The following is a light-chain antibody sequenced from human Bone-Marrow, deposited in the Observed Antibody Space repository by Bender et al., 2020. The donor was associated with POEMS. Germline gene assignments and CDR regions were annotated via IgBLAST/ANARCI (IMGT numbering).Light chain of an antibody. CDR3: SSYSGASDYVL. CDR2: NVY. J-gene: IGLJ2*01. V-gene: IGLV2-14*03. Sequence: QSITISCTGIIADISGYNTVSWYQHHPDRAPKLLIYNVYNRPSGVSGRFSGSRSGDTASLTISGLQDEDEATYYCSSYSGASDYVLFGGGTLLTVL. CDR1: IADISGYNT.